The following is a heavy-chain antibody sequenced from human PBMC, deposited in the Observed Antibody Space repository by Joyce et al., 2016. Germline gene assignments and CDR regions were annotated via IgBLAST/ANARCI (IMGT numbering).Heavy chain of an antibody. J-gene: IGHJ4*02. D-gene: IGHD5-24*01. CDR3: ARRARDGYSYWSNFDY. Sequence: VQLLQSGAEVKKPGESLRISCQASGYIFTNYWINWVRQMPGKGLAWVGRIDPSDSYPNYRPTFQGLVTISADRSINTVYLQWKSLRVSDTATYYCARRARDGYSYWSNFDYWGQGALVTVSS. CDR2: IDPSDSYP. CDR1: GYIFTNYW. V-gene: IGHV5-10-1*03.